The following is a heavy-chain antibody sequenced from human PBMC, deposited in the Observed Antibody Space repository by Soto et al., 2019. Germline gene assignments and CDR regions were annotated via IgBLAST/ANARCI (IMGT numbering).Heavy chain of an antibody. J-gene: IGHJ6*02. CDR1: GFTFDDYA. V-gene: IGHV3-43D*04. Sequence: AGGSLRLSCAASGFTFDDYAMHWVRQAPGKGLEWVSLISWDGGSTYYADSVKGRFTISRDNSKNSLYLQMNSLRAEDTALYYCAKDQRGYYDFWSGYSYYYGMDVWGQGTTVTVSS. CDR2: ISWDGGST. CDR3: AKDQRGYYDFWSGYSYYYGMDV. D-gene: IGHD3-3*01.